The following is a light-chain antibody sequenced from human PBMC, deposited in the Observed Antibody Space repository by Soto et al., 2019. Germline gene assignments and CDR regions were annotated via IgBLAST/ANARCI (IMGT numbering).Light chain of an antibody. CDR1: SSDVGSYNL. V-gene: IGLV2-23*02. J-gene: IGLJ1*01. CDR3: CSYAGSSTYV. Sequence: SVLTQPAPVSGSPGQWITISCTGTSSDVGSYNLVSWYQQHPGKAPKLMIYEVSKRPSGVSNRFSGSKSGNTASLTISGLQAEDEADYYCCSYAGSSTYVFGTGTKVTVL. CDR2: EVS.